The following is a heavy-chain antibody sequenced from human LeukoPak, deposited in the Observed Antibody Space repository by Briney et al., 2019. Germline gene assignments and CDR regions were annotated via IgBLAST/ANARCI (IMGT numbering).Heavy chain of an antibody. CDR2: ISGSGGST. Sequence: GGSLRLSCAASGFTFSSYAMSWVRQAPGKGLEWVSAISGSGGSTYCADSVKGRFTISRANSKNTLYLQMNSLRPEDTAVYYCARDRGHDLWSGSDYWGQGTLVTVSS. CDR1: GFTFSSYA. D-gene: IGHD3-3*01. V-gene: IGHV3-23*01. J-gene: IGHJ4*02. CDR3: ARDRGHDLWSGSDY.